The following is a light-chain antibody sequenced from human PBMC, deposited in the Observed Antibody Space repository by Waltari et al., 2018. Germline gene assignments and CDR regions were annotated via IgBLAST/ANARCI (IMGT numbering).Light chain of an antibody. CDR2: AAS. CDR1: QDISNY. Sequence: DIQLTQSPSSLSASVRDRVTITCQASQDISNYLNWYQQKPGKAPKLLIYAASNLETGVPSRFSGSGSGTDFTFTISSMQPEDIATYYCQQYDNLPLTFGGGTKVEIK. CDR3: QQYDNLPLT. J-gene: IGKJ4*01. V-gene: IGKV1-33*01.